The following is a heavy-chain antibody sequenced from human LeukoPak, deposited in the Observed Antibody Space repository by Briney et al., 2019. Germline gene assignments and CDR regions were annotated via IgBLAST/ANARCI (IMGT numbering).Heavy chain of an antibody. V-gene: IGHV4-39*01. Sequence: KSSETLSLTCTVSGGSISRSQFYWGWVRQPPGKGLEWIGSIYYSGSTYYNPSLKSRVTISVDTSKNQFSLKLSSVTAADTAVYYCAYTYYYDSSPPDYWGQGTLVTVSS. CDR1: GGSISRSQFY. CDR3: AYTYYYDSSPPDY. CDR2: IYYSGST. D-gene: IGHD3-22*01. J-gene: IGHJ4*02.